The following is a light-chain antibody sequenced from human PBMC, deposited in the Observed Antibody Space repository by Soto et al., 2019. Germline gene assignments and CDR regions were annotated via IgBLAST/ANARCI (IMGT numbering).Light chain of an antibody. CDR1: QSVSSSY. Sequence: EMVLAQSPGTLSLSPGERATPSCRASQSVSSSYLAWYQQKPGQAPRLLIYGASSRATGIPDRFSGSGSGTDFTLTISRLEPEDFAVYYCQQYGSSPWTFGQGTKV. CDR3: QQYGSSPWT. CDR2: GAS. J-gene: IGKJ1*01. V-gene: IGKV3-20*01.